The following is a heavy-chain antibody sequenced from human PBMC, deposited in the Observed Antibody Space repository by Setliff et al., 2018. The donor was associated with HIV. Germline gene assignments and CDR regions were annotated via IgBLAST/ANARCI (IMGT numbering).Heavy chain of an antibody. D-gene: IGHD2-21*01. CDR3: ATRDCGDDCYFDY. V-gene: IGHV4-34*01. CDR2: INHSGST. J-gene: IGHJ4*03. Sequence: PSETLSLTCAVYGGSFSGYYWSWIRQPPGKGLEWIGEINHSGSTNYNPSLKSRVTISVDTSKNQFSVRLSSVTAADTAVYYCATRDCGDDCYFDYWG. CDR1: GGSFSGYY.